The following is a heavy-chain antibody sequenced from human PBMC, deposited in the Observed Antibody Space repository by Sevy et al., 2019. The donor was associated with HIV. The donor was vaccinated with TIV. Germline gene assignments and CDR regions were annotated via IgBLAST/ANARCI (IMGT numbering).Heavy chain of an antibody. D-gene: IGHD3-22*01. Sequence: GGSLRLSCAASGIAFSTYAMFWVRQAPGKGLEWVSSISDSGYSTYYADSVKGRFTRSRDNSKNTLDLQMNSMRADDTALYYCAKDFSDVYYYDSDAAVDYWGQGTLVTVSS. CDR3: AKDFSDVYYYDSDAAVDY. CDR1: GIAFSTYA. CDR2: ISDSGYST. V-gene: IGHV3-23*01. J-gene: IGHJ4*02.